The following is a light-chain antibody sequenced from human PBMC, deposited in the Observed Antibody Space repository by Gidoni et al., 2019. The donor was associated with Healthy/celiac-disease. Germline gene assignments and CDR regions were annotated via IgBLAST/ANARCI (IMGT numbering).Light chain of an antibody. Sequence: EIVFTQSPGTLFLSPGERATLSCRASQSVSSSYLAWYQQKPGQAPRLLIYGASSRATGNPDRFSGSGSGTDFTLTISRLEPEDFAVYYCQQYGSSFTFGPGTKVEIK. J-gene: IGKJ3*01. CDR3: QQYGSSFT. CDR1: QSVSSSY. CDR2: GAS. V-gene: IGKV3-20*01.